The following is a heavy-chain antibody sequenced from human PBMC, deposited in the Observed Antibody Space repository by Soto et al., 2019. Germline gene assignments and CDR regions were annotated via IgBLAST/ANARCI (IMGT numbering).Heavy chain of an antibody. Sequence: QVQLVQSGAEVKKPGSSVKVSCKASGGTFSSYTISWVRQAPGQGLEWMGRIIPILGIANYAQKFQGRVTXHATKXXSTAYMELSSLRSEDTAVYYCARTAGMVVSEYFQHWGQGTLVTVSS. CDR1: GGTFSSYT. V-gene: IGHV1-69*02. D-gene: IGHD3-22*01. J-gene: IGHJ1*01. CDR3: ARTAGMVVSEYFQH. CDR2: IIPILGIA.